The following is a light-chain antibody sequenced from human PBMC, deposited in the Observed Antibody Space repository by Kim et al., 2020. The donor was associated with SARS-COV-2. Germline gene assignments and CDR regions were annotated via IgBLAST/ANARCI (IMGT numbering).Light chain of an antibody. Sequence: EIVMTQSPATLSVSPGERATLSCRASQSVSSNLAWYQQKPGQAPRLLIYGASTRATAVPARFSGSGSGTEFTLTISSLQSEDFAVYYCQQYNNWPYNFGQGTKLEI. CDR3: QQYNNWPYN. CDR2: GAS. CDR1: QSVSSN. V-gene: IGKV3-15*01. J-gene: IGKJ2*01.